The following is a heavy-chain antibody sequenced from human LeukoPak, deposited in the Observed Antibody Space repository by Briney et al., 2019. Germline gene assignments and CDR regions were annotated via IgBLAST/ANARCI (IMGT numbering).Heavy chain of an antibody. D-gene: IGHD5-24*01. CDR1: GFTFTTYS. V-gene: IGHV3-48*01. CDR2: ISGSSSTI. CDR3: AMGYNRTSEGFDY. J-gene: IGHJ4*02. Sequence: PGGSLRLSCAASGFTFTTYSMNWVRQAPGKGLEWVSYISGSSSTIYYADSVKGRFNIYRDNAKNSLYLQMNSLSVEDTAVYYCAMGYNRTSEGFDYWGQGTLVTVSS.